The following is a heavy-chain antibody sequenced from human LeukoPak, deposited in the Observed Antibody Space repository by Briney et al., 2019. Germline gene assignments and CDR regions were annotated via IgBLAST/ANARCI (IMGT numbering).Heavy chain of an antibody. Sequence: PSETLSLTCAVYGGSFSGYYWSWIRQPAGKGLEWIGRIYTSGSTNYNPSLKSRVTISVDTSKNQFSLKLSSVTAADTAVYYCARESGYSYGRDYWGQGTLVTVSS. CDR2: IYTSGST. D-gene: IGHD5-18*01. CDR1: GGSFSGYY. J-gene: IGHJ4*02. CDR3: ARESGYSYGRDY. V-gene: IGHV4-4*07.